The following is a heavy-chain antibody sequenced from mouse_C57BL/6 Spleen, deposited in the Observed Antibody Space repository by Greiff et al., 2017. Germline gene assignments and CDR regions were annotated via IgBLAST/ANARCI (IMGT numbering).Heavy chain of an antibody. V-gene: IGHV1-50*01. CDR1: GYTFTSYW. J-gene: IGHJ4*01. D-gene: IGHD1-1*01. CDR2: IDPSDSYT. Sequence: VQLQQPGAELVKPGASVKLSCKASGYTFTSYWMQWVKQRPGQGLEWIGEIDPSDSYTNYNQKFKGKATLTVDTSSSTAYMQLSSLTSEDSAVYYCARYVTTVVASYYYAMDYWGQGTSVTVSS. CDR3: ARYVTTVVASYYYAMDY.